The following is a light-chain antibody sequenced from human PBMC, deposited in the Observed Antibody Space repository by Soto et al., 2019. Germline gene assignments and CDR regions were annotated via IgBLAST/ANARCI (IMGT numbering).Light chain of an antibody. J-gene: IGKJ5*01. CDR1: QTISSW. CDR3: QQYENLPT. CDR2: KAS. Sequence: DIQMNQSPSTIAGYVGDGGTMTCRASQTISSWLAWYQQKPWKAPKLLIYKASTLKSGVPSRFSGSGSGTDFTFTISRLQPEDIATYYCQQYENLPTFVQGTDWRL. V-gene: IGKV1-5*03.